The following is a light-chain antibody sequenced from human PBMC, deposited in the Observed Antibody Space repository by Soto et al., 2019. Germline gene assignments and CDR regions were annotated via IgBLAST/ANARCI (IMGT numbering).Light chain of an antibody. CDR3: MQALQTPLT. Sequence: DIVMTQSPLSLPVTPGEPASISCRSSQSLLHSDGYNYLDWFLQRPGQSPQLLIYLGSSRDSGVPYRFSGSGSGTDFTFKISSVEAEDVGVYYCMQALQTPLTFGRGTKVDIK. CDR1: QSLLHSDGYNY. CDR2: LGS. J-gene: IGKJ4*01. V-gene: IGKV2-28*01.